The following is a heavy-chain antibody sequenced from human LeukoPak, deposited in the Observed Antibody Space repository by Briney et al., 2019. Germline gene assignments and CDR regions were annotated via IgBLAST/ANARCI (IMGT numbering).Heavy chain of an antibody. Sequence: ASVKVSCKPSGGTINDYAVYWVRHAPGQGLEWMARIIPIFGTVNYAQNFQDRLTISADQSTNTAHMELSSLKYEDTAIYYCATPPPGYSFSNHYYYMDVWGKGTTVTVSS. D-gene: IGHD1-1*01. V-gene: IGHV1-69*15. J-gene: IGHJ6*03. CDR3: ATPPPGYSFSNHYYYMDV. CDR1: GGTINDYA. CDR2: IIPIFGTV.